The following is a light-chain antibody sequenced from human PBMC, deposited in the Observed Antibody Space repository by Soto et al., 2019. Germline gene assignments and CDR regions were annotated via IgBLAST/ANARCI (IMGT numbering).Light chain of an antibody. CDR1: SSDVGDYKY. V-gene: IGLV2-14*01. J-gene: IGLJ2*01. CDR3: SSYTSISTVV. Sequence: QPVLTQPASVSGSPGQSITISCTGTSSDVGDYKYVSWYQQHPGKAPKLMIYDVTTRPSGVSNRFSGSKSGNTASLTISGLQAEDEADYYCSSYTSISTVVFGGGTKLTVL. CDR2: DVT.